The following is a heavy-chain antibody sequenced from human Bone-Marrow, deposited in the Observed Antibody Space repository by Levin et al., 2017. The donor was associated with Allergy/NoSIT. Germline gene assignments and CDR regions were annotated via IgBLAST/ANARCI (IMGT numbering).Heavy chain of an antibody. D-gene: IGHD1-1*01. V-gene: IGHV4-38-2*02. CDR3: ARAGTTRDAGTGQTFDP. J-gene: IGHJ5*02. CDR1: GGSISRPYF. CDR2: VHYTGRS. Sequence: SETLSLTCTVSGGSISRPYFWGWIRQSPGNGLEWIGSVHYTGRSAYNPSLDSRATISLDTSRNEFSLNLRSVTVADTAIYYCARAGTTRDAGTGQTFDPWGQGILVTVAS.